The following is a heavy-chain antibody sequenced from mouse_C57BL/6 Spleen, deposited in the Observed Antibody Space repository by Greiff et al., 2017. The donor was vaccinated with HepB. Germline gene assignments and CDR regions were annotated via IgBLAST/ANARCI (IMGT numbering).Heavy chain of an antibody. CDR3: ARSHYYGSSSWFAY. CDR1: GYTFTSYW. Sequence: VQLQQPGAELVKPGASVKLSCKASGYTFTSYWMQWVKQRPGQGLEWIGEIDPSDSYTNYNQKFKGKATLTVDTSSSTAYMQLSSLTSEDSAVYYCARSHYYGSSSWFAYWGQGTLVTVSA. J-gene: IGHJ3*01. CDR2: IDPSDSYT. V-gene: IGHV1-50*01. D-gene: IGHD1-1*01.